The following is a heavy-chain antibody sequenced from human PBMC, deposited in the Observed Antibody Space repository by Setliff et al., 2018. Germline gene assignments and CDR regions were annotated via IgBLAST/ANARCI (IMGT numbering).Heavy chain of an antibody. CDR3: ARDRARFCIDNVCDAVPYYFDY. CDR2: INVGNGNT. V-gene: IGHV1-3*01. CDR1: GYSFTDYG. D-gene: IGHD3-3*01. J-gene: IGHJ4*02. Sequence: ASVKVSCKASGYSFTDYGIHWVRQAPGQGLEWMGWINVGNGNTEYSENFQDRVTVTWDTFATTSYMEFSGLRVEDTAVFYCARDRARFCIDNVCDAVPYYFDYWGQGVLVTVSS.